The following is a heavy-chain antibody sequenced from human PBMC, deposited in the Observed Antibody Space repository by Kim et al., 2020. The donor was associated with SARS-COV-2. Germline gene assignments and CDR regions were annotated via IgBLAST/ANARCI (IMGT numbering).Heavy chain of an antibody. J-gene: IGHJ4*02. CDR3: ARLPDNYGGNLFDY. V-gene: IGHV4-61*01. Sequence: SETLSLTCTVSGGSVSSGSYYWSWIRQPPGKGLEWIGYIYYSGSTNYNPSLKSRVTISVDTSKNQFSLKLSSVTAADTAVYYCARLPDNYGGNLFDYGGQGTLVTVS. CDR2: IYYSGST. CDR1: GGSVSSGSYY. D-gene: IGHD4-17*01.